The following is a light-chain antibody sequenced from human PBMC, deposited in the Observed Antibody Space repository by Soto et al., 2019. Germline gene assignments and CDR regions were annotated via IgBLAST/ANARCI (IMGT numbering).Light chain of an antibody. CDR2: DAS. CDR1: QDISNY. J-gene: IGKJ4*01. CDR3: QQYDNLPLT. V-gene: IGKV1-33*01. Sequence: DIQMTQSPSSLSASVGDRVTITCQASQDISNYLNWYQQKPGKAPKLLIYDASNLEAGVPSRFSGSGSGTDFTFTISRLQPEDIATYYCQQYDNLPLTFGGGTNVDIK.